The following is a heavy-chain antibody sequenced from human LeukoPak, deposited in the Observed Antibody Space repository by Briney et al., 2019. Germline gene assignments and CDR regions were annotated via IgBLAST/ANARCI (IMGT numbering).Heavy chain of an antibody. V-gene: IGHV4-39*07. Sequence: KATETPSLTCTVSGGSIISSSYYWGWIRQPPGKGLEWIGSIYYSGSTYYNPSLKSRVAISVDTSKNQFSLKLSSVTAADTAVYYCARATYYYDSSGYYYDPLYYYYGMDVWGQGTTVTVSS. J-gene: IGHJ6*02. CDR3: ARATYYYDSSGYYYDPLYYYYGMDV. CDR1: GGSIISSSYY. D-gene: IGHD3-22*01. CDR2: IYYSGST.